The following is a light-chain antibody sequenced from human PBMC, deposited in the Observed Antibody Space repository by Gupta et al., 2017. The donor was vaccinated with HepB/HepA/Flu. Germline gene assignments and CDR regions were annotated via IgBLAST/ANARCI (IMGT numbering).Light chain of an antibody. CDR2: WAT. Sequence: DIVMTQSPDSLSVSLGEGATINCRSSQNLLYTSNNQNYLAWYQQKPGQPPKLLIYWATTRQSGVPDRFSGSGSGTDFSLTIVSLLAADAAVSYCHQEGNTPPTFGQGTKLEI. V-gene: IGKV4-1*01. CDR3: HQEGNTPPT. CDR1: QNLLYTSNNQNY. J-gene: IGKJ2*01.